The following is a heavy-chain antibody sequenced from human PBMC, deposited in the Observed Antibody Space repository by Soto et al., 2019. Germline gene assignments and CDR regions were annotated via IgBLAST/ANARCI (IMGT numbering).Heavy chain of an antibody. CDR2: INWNSGSV. J-gene: IGHJ5*02. V-gene: IGHV3-9*01. CDR1: GFTFGGSA. CDR3: AKGRGDLEVVSKRFDP. Sequence: GGSLRLSCAAFGFTFGGSAMHWIRQTPGKGLEWVAGINWNSGSVGYADSVKGRFTISRDNANNSLFLQMDSLRADDTAVYYCAKGRGDLEVVSKRFDPWGQGTLVTVSS. D-gene: IGHD2-2*01.